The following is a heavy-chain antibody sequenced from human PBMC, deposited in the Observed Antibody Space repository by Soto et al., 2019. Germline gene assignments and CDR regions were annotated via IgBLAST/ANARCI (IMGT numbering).Heavy chain of an antibody. Sequence: SETLSLTCTVSGGSISSGGYYWSWIRQHPGKGLEWIGYIYYSGSTYYNPSLKSRVTIPVDTSKNQFSLKLSSVTAADTAVYYCARVGDGYNYYYYGMDVWGQGTTVTVSS. J-gene: IGHJ6*02. D-gene: IGHD5-12*01. CDR1: GGSISSGGYY. CDR2: IYYSGST. CDR3: ARVGDGYNYYYYGMDV. V-gene: IGHV4-31*03.